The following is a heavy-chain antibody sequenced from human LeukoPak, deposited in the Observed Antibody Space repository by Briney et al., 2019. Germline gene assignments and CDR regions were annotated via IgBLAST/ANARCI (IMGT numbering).Heavy chain of an antibody. J-gene: IGHJ4*02. CDR3: ARKYGGYADY. D-gene: IGHD5-12*01. Sequence: PGRSLRLSCAASGFTFISFGMHWVRQAPGKGLEWVALISYDGSNKYYADSVKGRFTISRDNSKNTLYLQMNSLRDEDTAVYYCARKYGGYADYWGQGTLVTVSS. CDR2: ISYDGSNK. CDR1: GFTFISFG. V-gene: IGHV3-30*03.